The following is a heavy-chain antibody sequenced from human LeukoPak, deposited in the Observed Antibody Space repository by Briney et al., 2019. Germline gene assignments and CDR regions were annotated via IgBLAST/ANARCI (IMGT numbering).Heavy chain of an antibody. CDR3: ARRALYYYDSSGYYPFDY. J-gene: IGHJ4*02. D-gene: IGHD3-22*01. CDR1: GGSFSGYY. V-gene: IGHV4-34*01. Sequence: SETLSLTCAVYGGSFSGYYWSWIRQPPGKGLEWIGEINHSGSTNYNPSLKSRVTISVDTSKNQFSLKLSSVTAADTAVYYCARRALYYYDSSGYYPFDYWGQGTLVTVSS. CDR2: INHSGST.